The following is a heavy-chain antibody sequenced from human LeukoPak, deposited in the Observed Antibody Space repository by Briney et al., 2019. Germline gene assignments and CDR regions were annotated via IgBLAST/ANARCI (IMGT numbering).Heavy chain of an antibody. Sequence: QPGRSLRLSCAASGFTLSSYGMHWVRQAPGKGLEWVAVIWYDGSNKYYADSVKGRFTISRDNSKNTLYLQMNSLRAEDTAVYYCAREVEAEREFDYWGQGTLVTVSS. V-gene: IGHV3-33*01. CDR3: AREVEAEREFDY. CDR2: IWYDGSNK. J-gene: IGHJ4*02. CDR1: GFTLSSYG.